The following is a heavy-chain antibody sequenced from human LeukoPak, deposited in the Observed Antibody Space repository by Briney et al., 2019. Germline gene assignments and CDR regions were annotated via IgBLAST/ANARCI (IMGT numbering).Heavy chain of an antibody. Sequence: GASVKVSCKASGYTFTSYGISWVRQAPGQGLEWMGWISAYNGNTNYAQKLQGRVTMTTDTSTSTAYMELRSLRSDDTAVYYCARDPSSSSALDAFDIWGQGTMVTVSS. CDR3: ARDPSSSSALDAFDI. J-gene: IGHJ3*02. CDR1: GYTFTSYG. CDR2: ISAYNGNT. D-gene: IGHD6-6*01. V-gene: IGHV1-18*01.